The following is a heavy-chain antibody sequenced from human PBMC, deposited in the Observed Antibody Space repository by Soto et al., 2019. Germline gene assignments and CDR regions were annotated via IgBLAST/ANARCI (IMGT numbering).Heavy chain of an antibody. CDR2: ISGSGGST. V-gene: IGHV3-23*01. CDR1: GFTFSSYA. CDR3: AKAPRTNLLAYYFDY. J-gene: IGHJ4*02. Sequence: PGGSLRLSCAASGFTFSSYAMSWVRQAPGKGLEWVSGISGSGGSTYYADSVKGRFTISRDTSKNTLNLQMNSLRAEDTAVYYCAKAPRTNLLAYYFDYWGQGTLVTVSS.